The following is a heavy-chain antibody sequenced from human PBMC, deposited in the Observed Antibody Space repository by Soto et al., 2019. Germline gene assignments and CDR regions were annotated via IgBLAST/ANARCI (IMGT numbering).Heavy chain of an antibody. CDR2: ISIGSGSI. D-gene: IGHD3-22*01. CDR3: VRDDRWAFDF. CDR1: GFTFSNYA. J-gene: IGHJ3*01. Sequence: EVHLVESGGGLVQPGGSLRVSCAASGFTFSNYAMNWVRQAPGKGLEWVSYISIGSGSIFYAASVKGRFTISRDDAKNSLYLQMNTLREAEPAVYYCVRDDRWAFDFWGQGTMVTVSS. V-gene: IGHV3-48*02.